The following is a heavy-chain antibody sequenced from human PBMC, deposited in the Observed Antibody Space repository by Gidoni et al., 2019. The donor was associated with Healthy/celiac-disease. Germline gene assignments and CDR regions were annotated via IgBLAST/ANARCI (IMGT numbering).Heavy chain of an antibody. J-gene: IGHJ3*02. CDR3: AKDISICSSTSCYYDAFDI. D-gene: IGHD2-2*01. V-gene: IGHV3-23*01. CDR1: GFTFSSYA. Sequence: EVQLLESGGGLVQPGGSLRLSCAASGFTFSSYAMRWVRQAPGKGLGWVSAISGSGGSTYYADSVKGRFTISRDNSKNTLYLQMNSLRAEDTAVYYCAKDISICSSTSCYYDAFDIWGQGTMVTVSS. CDR2: ISGSGGST.